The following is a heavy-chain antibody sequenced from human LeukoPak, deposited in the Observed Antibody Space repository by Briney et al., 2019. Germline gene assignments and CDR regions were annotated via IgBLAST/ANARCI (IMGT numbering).Heavy chain of an antibody. J-gene: IGHJ5*02. CDR2: MNPDSGNT. V-gene: IGHV1-8*01. CDR3: AVHLPGDYLDP. CDR1: GYTLTIYD. D-gene: IGHD4-17*01. Sequence: ASVKVSCTASGYTLTIYDINWVRHAAGQGLEWMGWMNPDSGNTDFAQKFQGRVTMTRNTSISTAYMELSSLTSEDTAVYYCAVHLPGDYLDPWGQGTLVTVSS.